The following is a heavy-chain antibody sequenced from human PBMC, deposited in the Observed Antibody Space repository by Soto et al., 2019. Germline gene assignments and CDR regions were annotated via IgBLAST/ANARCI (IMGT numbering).Heavy chain of an antibody. V-gene: IGHV3-15*01. J-gene: IGHJ4*02. CDR2: IKSKIDGGTT. CDR1: GITFSNAW. D-gene: IGHD6-6*01. Sequence: EVQLVESGGGLVKPGGSLRVSCAASGITFSNAWMTWVRQAPGKGLEWVGRIKSKIDGGTTDYGVPVKGRFTISRDDSKNALYLQVNSLKTEDSAVYYCTTGRYSSSLYFDSWGQGTLVTVSS. CDR3: TTGRYSSSLYFDS.